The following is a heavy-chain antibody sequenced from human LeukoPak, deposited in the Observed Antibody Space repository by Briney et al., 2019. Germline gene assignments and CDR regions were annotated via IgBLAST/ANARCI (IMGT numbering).Heavy chain of an antibody. D-gene: IGHD1-1*01. V-gene: IGHV3-73*01. CDR3: TRLEPAGFDY. Sequence: AGGSLRLSCAASGFTFGGSAMHWVRQASGKGLEWVGRIRSKAKSYATAYAASVKGRFTISRDESKNTAYLQMNSLKTEDTAVYYCTRLEPAGFDYWGQGTLVTVSS. J-gene: IGHJ4*02. CDR2: IRSKAKSYAT. CDR1: GFTFGGSA.